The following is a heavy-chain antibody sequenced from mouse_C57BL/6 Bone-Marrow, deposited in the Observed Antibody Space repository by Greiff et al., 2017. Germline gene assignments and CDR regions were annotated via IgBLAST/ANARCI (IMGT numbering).Heavy chain of an antibody. CDR1: GFNIKNTY. D-gene: IGHD1-1*01. CDR2: IDPANGNT. V-gene: IGHV14-3*01. Sequence: VQLQQSVAELVRPGASVKLSCTASGFNIKNTYMHWVKQRPEQGLEWIGRIDPANGNTKYAPKFQGKATITADTSSNTAYLQLSSLNSEDTANHYCATNHSSYWYFDVWGTGTTVTVSS. J-gene: IGHJ1*03. CDR3: ATNHSSYWYFDV.